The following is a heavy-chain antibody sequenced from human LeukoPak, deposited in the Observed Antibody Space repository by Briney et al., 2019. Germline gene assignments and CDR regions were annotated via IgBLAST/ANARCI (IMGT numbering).Heavy chain of an antibody. J-gene: IGHJ4*02. CDR3: AKDSLGRYDFWSGYYVFDY. CDR1: GFTFSSYG. D-gene: IGHD3-3*01. CDR2: IRYDGSNK. V-gene: IGHV3-30*02. Sequence: PGGSLRLSCAASGFTFSSYGMHWVRQAPGKGLEWVAFIRYDGSNKYYADSVNGRFTISRDNSKNTLYLQMNSLRAEDTAVYYCAKDSLGRYDFWSGYYVFDYWGQGTLVTVSS.